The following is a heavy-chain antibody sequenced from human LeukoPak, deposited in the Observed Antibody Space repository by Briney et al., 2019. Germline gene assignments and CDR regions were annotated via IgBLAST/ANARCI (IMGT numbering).Heavy chain of an antibody. J-gene: IGHJ4*02. Sequence: QAGGSLRLSCAASGFTFNGYGMHWVRQAPGKGLEWVAFIHYDGSKSYYADSVKGRFTISRDNSKNTLYLQMNSLRAEDTAVYYCARDMAPRYIAVTHLDYWGQGTLVTVSS. CDR2: IHYDGSKS. D-gene: IGHD6-19*01. V-gene: IGHV3-30*02. CDR1: GFTFNGYG. CDR3: ARDMAPRYIAVTHLDY.